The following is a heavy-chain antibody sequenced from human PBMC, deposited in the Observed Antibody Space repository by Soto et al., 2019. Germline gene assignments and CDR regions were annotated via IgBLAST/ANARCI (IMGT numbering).Heavy chain of an antibody. CDR3: ARDRGVTMIVDY. CDR2: IYYSGST. J-gene: IGHJ4*02. Sequence: QVQLRESGPGLVKPSQTLSLTCTVSGGSISSGDYYWSWIRQPPGKGLEWIGYIYYSGSTYYNPSLKSRVTLSVDTSKNQFSLKLSSVTAADTAVYYCARDRGVTMIVDYWGQGTLVTVSS. CDR1: GGSISSGDYY. V-gene: IGHV4-30-4*01. D-gene: IGHD3-22*01.